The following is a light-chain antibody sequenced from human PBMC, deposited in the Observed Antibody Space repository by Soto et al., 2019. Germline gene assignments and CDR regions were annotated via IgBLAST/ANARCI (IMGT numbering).Light chain of an antibody. CDR3: SSYTISNTLPFV. Sequence: QSALTQPRSVSGSPGQSVTISCTGTSTDVGVYNYVSWYQRHPGKAPKLLVYDVNKRPSGVPDRFFASKSGNTASLIISGLQAEDEADYYCSSYTISNTLPFVFGTGTKLTVL. V-gene: IGLV2-11*01. CDR1: STDVGVYNY. J-gene: IGLJ1*01. CDR2: DVN.